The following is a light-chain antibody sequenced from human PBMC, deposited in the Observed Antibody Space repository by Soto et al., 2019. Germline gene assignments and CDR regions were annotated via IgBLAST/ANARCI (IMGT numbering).Light chain of an antibody. Sequence: EIVLTQSPGTLSLSPGGRATLSCRASQSVSRRLAWYQHRPGQSPRLLIYGASTRATGIPARFSGSGSGTDFTLTISRLEPEDFAVYYCQQYGNSPQTFGQGTKVDIK. CDR1: QSVSRR. J-gene: IGKJ1*01. CDR2: GAS. V-gene: IGKV3-20*01. CDR3: QQYGNSPQT.